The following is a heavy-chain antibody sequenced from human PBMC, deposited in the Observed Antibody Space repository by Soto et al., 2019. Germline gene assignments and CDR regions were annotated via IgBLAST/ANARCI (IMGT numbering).Heavy chain of an antibody. V-gene: IGHV3-15*07. CDR2: IKSKTDGGTT. CDR3: TTDPGITITFGGVIARLDY. J-gene: IGHJ4*02. D-gene: IGHD3-16*02. CDR1: GFTFSNAW. Sequence: GGSLRLSCAASGFTFSNAWMNWVRQAPGKGLEWVGRIKSKTDGGTTDYAAPVKGRFTISRDDSKNTLYLQMNSLKTEDTAVYYCTTDPGITITFGGVIARLDYWGQGTLVTVSS.